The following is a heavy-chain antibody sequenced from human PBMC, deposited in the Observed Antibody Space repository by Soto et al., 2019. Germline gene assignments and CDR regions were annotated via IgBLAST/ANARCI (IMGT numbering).Heavy chain of an antibody. V-gene: IGHV3-23*01. CDR3: AKKGSPSGDHTNWYFDL. CDR2: IVGNGGSA. D-gene: IGHD7-27*01. Sequence: GGSLRLSCAASGFTFSSYSMNWVRQGPGKGLEWISTIVGNGGSAYYADSVKGRFTISRDNSQNTLSLQMDSLSADDTAVYFCAKKGSPSGDHTNWYFDLWGRGTLVTVSS. J-gene: IGHJ2*01. CDR1: GFTFSSYS.